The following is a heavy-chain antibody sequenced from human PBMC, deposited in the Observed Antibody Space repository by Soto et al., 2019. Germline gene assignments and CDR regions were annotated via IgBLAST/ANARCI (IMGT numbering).Heavy chain of an antibody. CDR1: GFTFSEXX. Sequence: GSLRLSCTAAGFTFSEXXMWWVRQAPGKGLEWVSSITHSGTYVYYADSVKGRFTISRDITSNSLFLQMTSLRAEDTAVYHCARARGXDRYSDYWGXGTXVTVSS. CDR2: ITHSGTYV. V-gene: IGHV3-21*01. D-gene: IGHD5-12*01. J-gene: IGHJ4*01. CDR3: ARARGXDRYSDY.